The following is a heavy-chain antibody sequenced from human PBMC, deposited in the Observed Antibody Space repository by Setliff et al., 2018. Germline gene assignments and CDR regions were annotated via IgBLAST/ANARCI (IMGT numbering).Heavy chain of an antibody. D-gene: IGHD2-15*01. CDR3: ARGRGSLGYCSGGFCYSGYYYYMDV. CDR1: GFTFNNYS. J-gene: IGHJ6*03. Sequence: GESLTISCAVSGFTFNNYSVNWVRLAPGKGLEWVSSISLSSSYIFYADSVKGRFTISRDNAKNSLFLQMNTLGAEDTAVYYCARGRGSLGYCSGGFCYSGYYYYMDVWGKGTTVTVSS. V-gene: IGHV3-21*01. CDR2: ISLSSSYI.